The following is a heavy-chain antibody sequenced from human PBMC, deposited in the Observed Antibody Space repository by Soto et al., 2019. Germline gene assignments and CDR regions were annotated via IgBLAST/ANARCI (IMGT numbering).Heavy chain of an antibody. Sequence: EVQLLESGGGLVQPGGSLRLSRAASGFTFSNYAVTWVRQAPGKGLEWVSTISGSGGSTYYADSVKGRFTISRDNSNNTLYLQMNSLRAEDTAVYYCAKDQGSSWYEIDYWGQGTLVTVSS. V-gene: IGHV3-23*01. CDR1: GFTFSNYA. CDR3: AKDQGSSWYEIDY. CDR2: ISGSGGST. J-gene: IGHJ4*02. D-gene: IGHD6-13*01.